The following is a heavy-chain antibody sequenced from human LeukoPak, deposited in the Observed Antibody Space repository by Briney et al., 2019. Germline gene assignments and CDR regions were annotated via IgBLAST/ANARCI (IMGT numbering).Heavy chain of an antibody. J-gene: IGHJ4*02. CDR1: GYTFSDYV. Sequence: ASVKVSCKASGYTFSDYVIHWVRQAPGQGLECMGWINPKNGDSKYAQKFQGRVTMTRATSIATAYMEVSRLTSDDTAVYFCARAGYDYGDSSDFWGQGTLVTVSS. D-gene: IGHD4-17*01. CDR2: INPKNGDS. V-gene: IGHV1-2*02. CDR3: ARAGYDYGDSSDF.